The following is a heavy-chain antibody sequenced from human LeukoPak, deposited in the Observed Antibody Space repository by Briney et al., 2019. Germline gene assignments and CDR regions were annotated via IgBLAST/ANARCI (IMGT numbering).Heavy chain of an antibody. D-gene: IGHD2-2*01. V-gene: IGHV3-30*02. Sequence: GGSLRLSCAASGFTFNNYGMHWVRQAPGKGLEWVTFVLSAGSYKYADSVKGRFTISRDNFKNRLYLQMNSLRPDDTAVYYCAKGGGSPSPYAMDVWGQGTTVTVSS. J-gene: IGHJ6*02. CDR2: VLSAGSYK. CDR1: GFTFNNYG. CDR3: AKGGGSPSPYAMDV.